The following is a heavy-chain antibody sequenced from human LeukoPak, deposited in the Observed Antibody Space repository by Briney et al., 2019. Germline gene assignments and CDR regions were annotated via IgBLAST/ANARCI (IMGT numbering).Heavy chain of an antibody. Sequence: GESLKISCKGSGYSFSSNWIGWVRQMPGKGLEWMGIIYPGDSDTTYSPSFQGQGTISADKSISTAYLQWNSLKASDTAMYYCARRLMYYYDTSGYDVAFDIWGQGTMVTVSS. CDR3: ARRLMYYYDTSGYDVAFDI. CDR2: IYPGDSDT. D-gene: IGHD3-22*01. J-gene: IGHJ3*02. V-gene: IGHV5-51*01. CDR1: GYSFSSNW.